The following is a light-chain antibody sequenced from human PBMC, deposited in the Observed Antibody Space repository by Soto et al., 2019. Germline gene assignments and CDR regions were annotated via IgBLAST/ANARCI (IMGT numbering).Light chain of an antibody. CDR2: GSS. Sequence: EVVLTQSPGTLSLSPGERATLSCRASQSVTNNYLAWYQQRPGQAPRLLIFGSSDRATGIPERFSGSGSGTDVTLTISRLEPEDFAVYYCHQYGSSPPYTFGQGTKLEIK. CDR1: QSVTNNY. J-gene: IGKJ2*01. V-gene: IGKV3-20*01. CDR3: HQYGSSPPYT.